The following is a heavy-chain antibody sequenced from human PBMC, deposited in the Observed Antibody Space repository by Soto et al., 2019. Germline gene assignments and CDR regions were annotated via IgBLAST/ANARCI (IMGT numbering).Heavy chain of an antibody. CDR1: GYTFTSYT. V-gene: IGHV1-3*04. CDR3: ARGQDSGSYYANDY. J-gene: IGHJ4*02. D-gene: IGHD1-26*01. CDR2: INTGNGNT. Sequence: ASVKVSCKASGYTFTSYTIQWVRQAPGQRLEWMGWINTGNGNTRYSQTFQGRVTLTRDTSASTAYMELGRLRSDDTAVYYCARGQDSGSYYANDYWGQGTLVTVSS.